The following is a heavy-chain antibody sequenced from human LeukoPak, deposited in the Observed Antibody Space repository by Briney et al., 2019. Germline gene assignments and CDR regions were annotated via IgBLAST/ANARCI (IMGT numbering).Heavy chain of an antibody. Sequence: GGSLRLSCAASGFTFSSYAMSWVRQAPGKGLEWVSAISGSGGSTYYADSVKGRFTISRDNSKNTLYLQMNSLRAEDTAVYYCARDDLYYGSGSYFDYWGQGTLVTVSS. D-gene: IGHD3-10*01. V-gene: IGHV3-23*01. CDR1: GFTFSSYA. J-gene: IGHJ4*02. CDR3: ARDDLYYGSGSYFDY. CDR2: ISGSGGST.